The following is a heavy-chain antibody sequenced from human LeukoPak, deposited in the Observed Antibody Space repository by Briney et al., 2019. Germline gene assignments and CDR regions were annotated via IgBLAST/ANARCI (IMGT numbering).Heavy chain of an antibody. Sequence: GGSLRLSCAASGFTFSSYSMNWVRQAPGKGLEWVSSISSSSSYIYYADSVKGRFTISRDNAKNSLYLRMNSLRAEDTAVYYCASTVTTRAPFDYWGQGTLVTVSS. CDR3: ASTVTTRAPFDY. CDR2: ISSSSSYI. CDR1: GFTFSSYS. D-gene: IGHD4-11*01. V-gene: IGHV3-21*01. J-gene: IGHJ4*02.